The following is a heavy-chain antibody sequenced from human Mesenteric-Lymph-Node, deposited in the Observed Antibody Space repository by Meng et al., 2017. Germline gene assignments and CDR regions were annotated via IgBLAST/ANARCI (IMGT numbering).Heavy chain of an antibody. CDR3: ARNPSTYSSGWYFDY. J-gene: IGHJ4*02. CDR2: IYNAGNT. CDR1: GLTVTTSY. Sequence: GESLKISCAASGLTVTTSYMSWVRQAPGKGMEWVSIIYNAGNTNYADSVKGRFSISRDNSKNTVHLQMNSLRAEDSAVYYCARNPSTYSSGWYFDYWGQGTLVTVSS. V-gene: IGHV3-53*01. D-gene: IGHD6-19*01.